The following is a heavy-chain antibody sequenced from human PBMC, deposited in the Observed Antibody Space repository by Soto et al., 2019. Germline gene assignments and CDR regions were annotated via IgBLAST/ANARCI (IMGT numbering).Heavy chain of an antibody. CDR3: ARRAETNGWNGFGADKYYFDF. J-gene: IGHJ4*02. Sequence: ASVKVSCKASGYTFTSYDIYWVRQATGQGLEWMRWMNPNTGNSGYAQKFQGRATMTSDTSISTAHMELSSLRSEDTAVYYCARRAETNGWNGFGADKYYFDFWGQGTLVTVSS. V-gene: IGHV1-8*01. CDR1: GYTFTSYD. D-gene: IGHD1-1*01. CDR2: MNPNTGNS.